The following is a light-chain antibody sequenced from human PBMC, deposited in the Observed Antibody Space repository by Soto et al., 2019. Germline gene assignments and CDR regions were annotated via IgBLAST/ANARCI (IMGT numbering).Light chain of an antibody. Sequence: DIQMTQSPSSVSASVGDRVTITCRASQGIRSWLAWYQQKPGPAPKLLIYAASTLQSGVPSRFSGSGSGTDFTLTISSLQPDDFATYYCQQANSFPITFGQGTRLEIK. CDR2: AAS. V-gene: IGKV1-12*01. J-gene: IGKJ5*01. CDR1: QGIRSW. CDR3: QQANSFPIT.